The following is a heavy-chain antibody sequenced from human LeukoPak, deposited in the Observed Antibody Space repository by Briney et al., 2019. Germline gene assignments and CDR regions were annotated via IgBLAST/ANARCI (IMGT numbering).Heavy chain of an antibody. D-gene: IGHD3-10*01. CDR2: IYHSGST. Sequence: IPSETLSLTCAVYGGSFSGYYWSWIRQPPGKGLEWIGYIYHSGSTYYNPSLKSRVTISVDRSKNQFSLKLSSVTAADTAVYYCARDYGSGNWFDPWGQGTLVTVSS. J-gene: IGHJ5*02. V-gene: IGHV4-34*01. CDR3: ARDYGSGNWFDP. CDR1: GGSFSGYY.